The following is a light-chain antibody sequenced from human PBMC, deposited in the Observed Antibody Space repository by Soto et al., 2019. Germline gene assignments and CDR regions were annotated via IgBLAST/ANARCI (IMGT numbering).Light chain of an antibody. CDR1: QSVFYSSNNKNY. Sequence: DIVMTQSPDSLAVSLGERATINCKSSQSVFYSSNNKNYLAWYQQKPGQPPKVIIYWASTRESGVPDRFSGSGSGTDFTLPISSLQAEDVAVYYCQQYYSSPYTFGQGTKLDIK. V-gene: IGKV4-1*01. CDR2: WAS. CDR3: QQYYSSPYT. J-gene: IGKJ2*01.